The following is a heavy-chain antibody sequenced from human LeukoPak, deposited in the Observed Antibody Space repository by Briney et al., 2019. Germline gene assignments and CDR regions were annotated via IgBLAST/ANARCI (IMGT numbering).Heavy chain of an antibody. Sequence: PSQTLSLTCTVSGGSISSGSYYWSWIRQPAGKGLEWIGRIYTSGSTNYNPSLKSRVTISVDTSKNQFSLKLSSVTAADTAVYYCARHYYDNHYYYYYMDVWGKGTTVTISS. J-gene: IGHJ6*03. CDR2: IYTSGST. CDR3: ARHYYDNHYYYYYMDV. D-gene: IGHD3-22*01. V-gene: IGHV4-61*02. CDR1: GGSISSGSYY.